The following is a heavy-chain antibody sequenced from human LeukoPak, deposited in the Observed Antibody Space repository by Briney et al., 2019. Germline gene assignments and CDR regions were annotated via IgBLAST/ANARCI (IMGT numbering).Heavy chain of an antibody. Sequence: PSATLSLTCTVSGGSISSYYWSWIRQPPGKGLEWIGNIYYSGSTNYNPSLKSRVTISVDTSKNQFSLKLSSVTAADTAVYYCARVGYYYDSSGYLNYYYYYMDVWGKGTTVTISS. CDR1: GGSISSYY. V-gene: IGHV4-59*01. CDR3: ARVGYYYDSSGYLNYYYYYMDV. J-gene: IGHJ6*03. CDR2: IYYSGST. D-gene: IGHD3-22*01.